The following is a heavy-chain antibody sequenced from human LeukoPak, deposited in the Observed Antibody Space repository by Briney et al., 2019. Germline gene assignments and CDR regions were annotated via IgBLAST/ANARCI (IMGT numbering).Heavy chain of an antibody. CDR3: ARAPYYYGSGSYLADV. Sequence: PAGGSLRLSCAASGFTFSSYWMSWVRQAPGKGLEWVANIKQDGSEKYYVDSVKGRFTISRDNAKNSLYLQMNSLRAEDTAVYYCARAPYYYGSGSYLADVWGQGTTVTVSS. CDR1: GFTFSSYW. J-gene: IGHJ6*02. V-gene: IGHV3-7*03. CDR2: IKQDGSEK. D-gene: IGHD3-10*01.